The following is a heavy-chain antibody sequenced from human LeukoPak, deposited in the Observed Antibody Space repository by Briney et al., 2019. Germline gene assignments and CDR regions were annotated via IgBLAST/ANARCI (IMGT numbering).Heavy chain of an antibody. Sequence: ASVKVSCKASGYTFTSYGISWVRQAPGQGLEWMGWISAYNGNTNYAQKLQGRVTMTTDTSTSTVYMELSSLRSEDTAVYYCAISGDGSSPPDYWGQGTLVTVSS. D-gene: IGHD3-10*01. J-gene: IGHJ4*02. CDR2: ISAYNGNT. CDR3: AISGDGSSPPDY. V-gene: IGHV1-18*01. CDR1: GYTFTSYG.